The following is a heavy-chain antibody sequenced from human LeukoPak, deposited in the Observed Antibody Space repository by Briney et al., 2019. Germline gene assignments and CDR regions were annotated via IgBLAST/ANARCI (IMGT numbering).Heavy chain of an antibody. J-gene: IGHJ5*02. D-gene: IGHD5-12*01. CDR2: INHSGST. CDR3: ARGWKWLLRSNWFDP. V-gene: IGHV4-4*02. Sequence: PSETLSLTCAVSGGSISSSNWWSWVRQPPGKGLEWIGEINHSGSTNYNPSLKSRVTISVDTSKNQFSLKLSSVTAADTAVYYCARGWKWLLRSNWFDPWGQGTLVTVSS. CDR1: GGSISSSNW.